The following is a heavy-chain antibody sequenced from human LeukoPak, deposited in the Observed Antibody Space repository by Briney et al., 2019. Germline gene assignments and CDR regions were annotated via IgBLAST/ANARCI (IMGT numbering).Heavy chain of an antibody. V-gene: IGHV3-21*01. CDR2: IFPSGGEI. J-gene: IGHJ3*02. CDR3: ARARLTDYVWGRRTFDI. D-gene: IGHD3-16*01. CDR1: GFTFSTFA. Sequence: GGSLRLSCAASGFTFSTFAMIWVRQPPGKGLEWVSSIFPSGGEIHYADSVKGRFTISRDNAKKSLYLQMNSLRAEDTAVYYCARARLTDYVWGRRTFDIWGQGTMVTISS.